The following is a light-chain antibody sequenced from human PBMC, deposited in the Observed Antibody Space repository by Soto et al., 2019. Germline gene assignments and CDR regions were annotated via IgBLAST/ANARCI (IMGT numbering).Light chain of an antibody. CDR3: SSYTSSSTLVV. Sequence: QSALTQPASVSGSPGQSITISCTGTSNDVGYYNFVPWYQQHPGKGPKLMIYEVSNRPSGVSTRFSGSKSGNTASLTISGLQAEDEADYYCSSYTSSSTLVVFGGGTKLTVL. CDR1: SNDVGYYNF. J-gene: IGLJ2*01. CDR2: EVS. V-gene: IGLV2-14*01.